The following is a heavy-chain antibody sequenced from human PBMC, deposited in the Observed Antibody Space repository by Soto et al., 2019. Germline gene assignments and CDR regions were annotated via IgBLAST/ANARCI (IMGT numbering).Heavy chain of an antibody. CDR3: ARDSSVAAAGKGYFQH. Sequence: ASVKVSCKASGYIFTNYDINWVRQAPGQGLEWIGWMNPNSGGTDYARKFQGKVTMTRDTSISTAYMELSSLRSEDTAVYYCARDSSVAAAGKGYFQHWGQGTLVTVSS. CDR2: MNPNSGGT. D-gene: IGHD6-13*01. CDR1: GYIFTNYD. V-gene: IGHV1-8*01. J-gene: IGHJ1*01.